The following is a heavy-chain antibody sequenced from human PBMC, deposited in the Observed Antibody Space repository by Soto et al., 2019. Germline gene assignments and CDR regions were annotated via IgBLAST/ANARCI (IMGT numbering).Heavy chain of an antibody. V-gene: IGHV3-7*01. CDR3: ARGERDFFYTAGRYYYFYYMDV. D-gene: IGHD3-3*01. J-gene: IGHJ6*03. CDR2: IKKDGSEK. CDR1: GFTFSTFW. Sequence: EVQLVESGGGLVQPGGSLRLSCAASGFTFSTFWMSWVRQAPGKGLEWVANIKKDGSEKYYVDSVKGRFTISRDNAENSLYLQMNSLRGEDTAVYYCARGERDFFYTAGRYYYFYYMDVWGKGTTVAVSS.